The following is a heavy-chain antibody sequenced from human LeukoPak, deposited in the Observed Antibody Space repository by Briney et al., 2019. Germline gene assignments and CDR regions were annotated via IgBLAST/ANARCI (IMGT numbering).Heavy chain of an antibody. Sequence: TSQTLSLTCTVSGGSISSGDYYWSWIRQPPGKGLEWIGYIYYSGSTYYNPSLKSRVTISVDTSKNQFSLKLSSVTAADTAVYYCASGPYYYDSSGSPDYWGQGTLVIVSS. CDR3: ASGPYYYDSSGSPDY. V-gene: IGHV4-30-4*01. D-gene: IGHD3-22*01. J-gene: IGHJ4*02. CDR2: IYYSGST. CDR1: GGSISSGDYY.